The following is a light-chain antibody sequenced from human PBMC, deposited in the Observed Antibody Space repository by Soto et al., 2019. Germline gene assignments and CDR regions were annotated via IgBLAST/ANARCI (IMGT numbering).Light chain of an antibody. Sequence: DIQMTQSPSSLSSSVGDRVTITCQASQAINNYLHWYQQKPGKAPKVLIYAASNLQSGVPSRFSGSGSGTDFALTISSLQPEDFATYYCQQGYSTPITFGQGTRLEIK. CDR3: QQGYSTPIT. J-gene: IGKJ5*01. V-gene: IGKV1-39*01. CDR2: AAS. CDR1: QAINNY.